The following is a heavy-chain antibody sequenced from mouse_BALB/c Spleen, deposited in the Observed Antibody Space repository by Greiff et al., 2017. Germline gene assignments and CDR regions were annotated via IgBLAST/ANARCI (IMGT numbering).Heavy chain of an antibody. V-gene: IGHV3-2*02. J-gene: IGHJ3*01. CDR1: GYSITSDYA. CDR2: ISYSGST. Sequence: DVKLVESGPGLVKPSQSLSLTCTVTGYSITSDYAWNWIRQFPGNKLEWMGYISYSGSTSYNPSLKSRISITRDTSKNQFFLQLNSVTTEDTATYYCAFHYYGYVAWFAYWGQGTLVTVSA. D-gene: IGHD1-2*01. CDR3: AFHYYGYVAWFAY.